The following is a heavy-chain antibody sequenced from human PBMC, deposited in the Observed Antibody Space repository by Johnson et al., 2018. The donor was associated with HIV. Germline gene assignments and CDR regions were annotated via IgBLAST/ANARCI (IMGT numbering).Heavy chain of an antibody. CDR1: GFTVRSIY. D-gene: IGHD6-19*01. J-gene: IGHJ3*02. Sequence: VQLVESGGGLVQPGGSLRLSCAASGFTVRSIYMSWVRQAPGKGLAWVSVLYSGVDPYYAASAKGRFTISRDNSKNTLCLQRNRLRPEATALYYCARDIIAVAGYDAFDIWGQGTMVTVSS. V-gene: IGHV3-66*02. CDR3: ARDIIAVAGYDAFDI. CDR2: LYSGVDP.